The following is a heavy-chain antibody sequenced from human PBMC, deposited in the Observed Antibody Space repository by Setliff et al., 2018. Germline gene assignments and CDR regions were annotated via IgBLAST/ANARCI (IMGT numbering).Heavy chain of an antibody. J-gene: IGHJ4*02. Sequence: ASVKVSCKASGYTFRNYAFAWVRQAPGQGLEWVGWISVYNGDTNYAQKFQGRVTLTTDTSTSTAYMELRSLTSGDSAFYYCARAPSVELVTIRTNSWFTYWGQGTLGTVSS. CDR2: ISVYNGDT. V-gene: IGHV1-18*01. D-gene: IGHD5-18*01. CDR1: GYTFRNYA. CDR3: ARAPSVELVTIRTNSWFTY.